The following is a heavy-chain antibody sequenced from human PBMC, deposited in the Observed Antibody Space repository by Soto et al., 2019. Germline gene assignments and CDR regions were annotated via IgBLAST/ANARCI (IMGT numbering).Heavy chain of an antibody. CDR1: GGSFSGYY. D-gene: IGHD2-2*01. V-gene: IGHV4-34*01. Sequence: PSETLSLTCAVYGGSFSGYYWSWIRQPPGKGLEWIGEINHSGSTNYNPSLKSRVTISVDTSKNQFSLKLSSVTAADTAVYYCARASSNSRYHGFDISGQGTMVTVSS. CDR3: ARASSNSRYHGFDI. J-gene: IGHJ3*02. CDR2: INHSGST.